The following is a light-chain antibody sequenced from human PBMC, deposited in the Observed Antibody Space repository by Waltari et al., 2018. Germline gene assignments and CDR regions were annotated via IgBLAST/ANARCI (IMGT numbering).Light chain of an antibody. J-gene: IGKJ1*01. CDR1: QSVSSN. CDR2: DAS. CDR3: QKYVSAPPT. Sequence: EIVMTQSPATLSVSPGERATLSCRASQSVSSNLARYQQNTGQAPRLLIYDASTRATGIPARFSGSASGTEFTLTISSLQPEDVATYYCQKYVSAPPTFGQGTKVEIK. V-gene: IGKV3-15*01.